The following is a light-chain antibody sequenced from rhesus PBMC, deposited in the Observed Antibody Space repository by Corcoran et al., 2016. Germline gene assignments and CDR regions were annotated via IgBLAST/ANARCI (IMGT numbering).Light chain of an antibody. J-gene: IGKJ4*01. V-gene: IGKV1-16*01. CDR2: KAS. CDR1: QSISSW. Sequence: DIQMTQSPSSLSASVGDRVTITCQASQSISSWLVWYRQKPGKAPEPQVYKASSLDSGVPPRVSGSGSVTDFSLTISSLQPEDFATYYCQQYNSAPLTFGGGTKVELK. CDR3: QQYNSAPLT.